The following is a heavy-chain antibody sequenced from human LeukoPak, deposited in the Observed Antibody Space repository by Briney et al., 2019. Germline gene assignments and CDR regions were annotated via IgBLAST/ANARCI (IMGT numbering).Heavy chain of an antibody. CDR1: GGSISSYY. CDR3: ARGRGGDNYDFWSGYPENWFDP. V-gene: IGHV4-4*07. Sequence: SETLSLTCTVSGGSISSYYWSWIRQPAGKGLEWIGRICTSGSTNYNPSLKSRVTMSVDTSKNQFSLKLSSVTAADTAVYYCARGRGGDNYDFWSGYPENWFDPWGQGTLVTVSS. D-gene: IGHD3-3*01. CDR2: ICTSGST. J-gene: IGHJ5*02.